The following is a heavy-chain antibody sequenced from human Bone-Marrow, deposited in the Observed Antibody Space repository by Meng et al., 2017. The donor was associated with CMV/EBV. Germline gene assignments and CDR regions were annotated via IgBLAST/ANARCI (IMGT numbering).Heavy chain of an antibody. CDR3: ARVLELEPAAPFDY. V-gene: IGHV3-7*01. D-gene: IGHD2-2*01. CDR2: IKQDGSEK. J-gene: IGHJ4*02. Sequence: GGSLRLSCAASGFTFSNYWMHWVRQAPGKGLEWVANIKQDGSEKYYVDSVKGRFTISRDNAKNSLYLQMNSLRAEDTAVYYCARVLELEPAAPFDYWGQGTLVTVSS. CDR1: GFTFSNYW.